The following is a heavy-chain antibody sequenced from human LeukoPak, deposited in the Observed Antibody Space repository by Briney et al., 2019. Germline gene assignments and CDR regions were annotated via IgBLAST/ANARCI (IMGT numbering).Heavy chain of an antibody. CDR2: IYTSGST. Sequence: SETLSLTCTVSGGSISSYCWSWTRQPAGKGLEWIGRIYTSGSTNYNPSLKSRVTMSVDTSKNQFSLKLSSVTAADTAVYYCAAQGGMTTVNHWGQGTLVTVSS. J-gene: IGHJ4*02. V-gene: IGHV4-4*07. D-gene: IGHD4-17*01. CDR3: AAQGGMTTVNH. CDR1: GGSISSYC.